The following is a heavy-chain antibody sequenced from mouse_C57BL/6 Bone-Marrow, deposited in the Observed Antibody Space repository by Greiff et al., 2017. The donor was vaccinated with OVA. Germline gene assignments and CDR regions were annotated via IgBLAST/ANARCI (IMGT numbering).Heavy chain of an antibody. V-gene: IGHV1-81*01. Sequence: ESGAELARPGASVKLSCKASGYTFTSYGISWVKQRTGQGLEWIGEIYPRSGNTYYNEKFKGKATLTADKSSSTAYMELRSLTSEDSAVYFCARWLLLGYWGQGTTLTVSS. D-gene: IGHD2-3*01. CDR2: IYPRSGNT. CDR3: ARWLLLGY. J-gene: IGHJ2*01. CDR1: GYTFTSYG.